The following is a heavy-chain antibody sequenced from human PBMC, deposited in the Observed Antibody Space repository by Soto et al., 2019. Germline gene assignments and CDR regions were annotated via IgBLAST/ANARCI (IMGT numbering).Heavy chain of an antibody. CDR1: GFTFSSYS. D-gene: IGHD1-26*01. V-gene: IGHV3-21*01. CDR3: AREGSGSYGGALFDY. Sequence: VQLVESGGGLVKPGGSLRLSCAASGFTFSSYSMNWVRQAPGKGLEWVSSISSSSSYIYYADSVKGRFTISRDNAKNSLYLQMNSLRAEDTAVYYCAREGSGSYGGALFDYWGQGTLVTVSS. J-gene: IGHJ4*02. CDR2: ISSSSSYI.